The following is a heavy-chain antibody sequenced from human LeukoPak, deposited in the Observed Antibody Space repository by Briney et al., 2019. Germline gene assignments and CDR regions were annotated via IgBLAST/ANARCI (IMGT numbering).Heavy chain of an antibody. D-gene: IGHD5/OR15-5a*01. CDR2: ISGSGGAT. Sequence: GGSLRLSCAASGFSITNYGMHWVRQAPGKGLEWISSISGSGGATYHADSVKGRFTISRDKSKNTVALQMNSLRADDTALYYCAKDVEDLEVSTAHYFDDWGQGTLVTVSS. V-gene: IGHV3-23*01. CDR3: AKDVEDLEVSTAHYFDD. CDR1: GFSITNYG. J-gene: IGHJ4*02.